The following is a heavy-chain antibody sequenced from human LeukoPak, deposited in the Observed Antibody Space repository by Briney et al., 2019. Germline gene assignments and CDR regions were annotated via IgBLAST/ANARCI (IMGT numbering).Heavy chain of an antibody. V-gene: IGHV3-7*01. D-gene: IGHD2-2*01. CDR2: VKQDGSEK. Sequence: GGALRLSCAASEFPVSSYWMTWVRRAPGKGLEWVANVKQDGSEKYHVDAVKGRFTISRDNAKNAVYLQMDSLRAEDSAVYYCARGEAPCSTSTCSRRRMDVWGQGTTVTVSS. CDR3: ARGEAPCSTSTCSRRRMDV. J-gene: IGHJ6*02. CDR1: EFPVSSYW.